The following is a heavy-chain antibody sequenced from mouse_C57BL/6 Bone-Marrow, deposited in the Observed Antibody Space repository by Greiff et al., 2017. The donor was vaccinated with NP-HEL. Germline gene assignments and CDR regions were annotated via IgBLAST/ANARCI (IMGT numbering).Heavy chain of an antibody. CDR2: IYPNSGGT. CDR1: GYTFTSYD. Sequence: QVQLQQSGPELVKPGASVKLSCKASGYTFTSYDINWVKQRPGQGLEWIGWIYPNSGGTKYNEKFKRKATLTVDKHSSTAYMQLSSLTSEDSAVYYCARRSSYYGSSYVYFDVWGTGTTVTVSS. D-gene: IGHD1-1*01. J-gene: IGHJ1*03. CDR3: ARRSSYYGSSYVYFDV. V-gene: IGHV1-85*01.